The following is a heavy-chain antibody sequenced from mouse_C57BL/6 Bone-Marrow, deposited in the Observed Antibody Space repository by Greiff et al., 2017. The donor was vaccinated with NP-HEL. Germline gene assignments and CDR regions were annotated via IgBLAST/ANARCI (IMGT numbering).Heavy chain of an antibody. CDR2: IYPRSGNT. CDR1: GYTFTSYG. D-gene: IGHD1-3*01. V-gene: IGHV1-81*01. CDR3: ARGIKTLVDDSYAMDY. Sequence: QVQLQQSGAELARPGASVKLSCKASGYTFTSYGISWVKQRTGQGLEWIGEIYPRSGNTYYNEKFKGKATLTADKSSSTAYMELRSLTSEDSAVYFCARGIKTLVDDSYAMDYWGQGTSVTVSS. J-gene: IGHJ4*01.